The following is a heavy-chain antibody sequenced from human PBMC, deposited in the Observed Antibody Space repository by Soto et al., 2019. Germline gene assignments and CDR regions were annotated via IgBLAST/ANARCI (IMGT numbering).Heavy chain of an antibody. J-gene: IGHJ6*02. CDR3: AKDWDIVVVTAIRYGMDV. V-gene: IGHV3-30*18. CDR1: GFTFSSYG. D-gene: IGHD2-21*02. CDR2: ISYDGSNK. Sequence: QVQLVESGGGVVQPGRSLRLSCAASGFTFSSYGMHWVRQAPGKGLEWVAVISYDGSNKYYADSVKGRFTISSDNSKNTLYLQMNSLRAEDTAVYYCAKDWDIVVVTAIRYGMDVWGQGTTVTVSS.